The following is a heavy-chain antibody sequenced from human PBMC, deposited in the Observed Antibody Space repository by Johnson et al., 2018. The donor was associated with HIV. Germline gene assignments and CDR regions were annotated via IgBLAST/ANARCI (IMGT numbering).Heavy chain of an antibody. D-gene: IGHD1-26*01. V-gene: IGHV3-9*01. J-gene: IGHJ3*02. CDR2: ISWNSGSI. CDR1: GFTFDDYA. Sequence: VQLVESGGGVVQPGRSLRLSCAASGFTFDDYAMHWVRQAPGKGLEWVSGISWNSGSIGYADSVKGRFTSSRDNAKNSLYLQMNSLRAEDTALYYCGKDRRWERLGAFDIWGQGTMVTVSS. CDR3: GKDRRWERLGAFDI.